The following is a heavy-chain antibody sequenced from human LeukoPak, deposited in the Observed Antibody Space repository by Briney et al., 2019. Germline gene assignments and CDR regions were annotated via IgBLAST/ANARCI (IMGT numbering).Heavy chain of an antibody. D-gene: IGHD5-18*01. Sequence: GSLRLSCAASGFTFSSYSMNWVRQPPGKGLEWIGEINHSGSTNYNPSLKSRVTISVDTSKNQFSLKLSSVTAADTAVYYCARRDTDSSIDYWGQGTLVTVSS. V-gene: IGHV4-34*01. CDR1: GFTFSSYS. J-gene: IGHJ4*02. CDR2: INHSGST. CDR3: ARRDTDSSIDY.